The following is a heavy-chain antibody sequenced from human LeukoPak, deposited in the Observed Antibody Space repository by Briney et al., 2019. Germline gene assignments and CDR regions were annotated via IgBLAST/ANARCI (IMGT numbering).Heavy chain of an antibody. Sequence: GGSLRLSCAASGFTFSSYGMHWVRQAPGKGLEWVAFIRYDGSNKYYADSVKGRFTISRDNSKNTLYLQMNSLRAEDTAVYYCAKSGAAVVVPAATPYWGQGTLVTVSS. CDR3: AKSGAAVVVPAATPY. CDR2: IRYDGSNK. D-gene: IGHD2-2*01. CDR1: GFTFSSYG. V-gene: IGHV3-30*02. J-gene: IGHJ4*02.